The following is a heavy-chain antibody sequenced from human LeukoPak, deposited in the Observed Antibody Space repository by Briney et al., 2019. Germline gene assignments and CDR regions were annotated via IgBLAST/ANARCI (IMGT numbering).Heavy chain of an antibody. D-gene: IGHD2-15*01. CDR1: GYSINNYW. V-gene: IGHV5-51*01. CDR2: IYPADSDI. CDR3: ARQEYCSGGSCYTWFDP. Sequence: GESLQISCKGSGYSINNYWIGRVRQMPGKGLEWMGIIYPADSDIRYSPSFQGQVTISADKSISTAYLQWSSLKAPDTAMYYCARQEYCSGGSCYTWFDPWGQGTLVTVSS. J-gene: IGHJ5*02.